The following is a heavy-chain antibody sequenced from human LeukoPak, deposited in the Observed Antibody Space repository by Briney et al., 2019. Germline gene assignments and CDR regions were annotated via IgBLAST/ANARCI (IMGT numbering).Heavy chain of an antibody. CDR3: ARGYRGYDPNAKLRLDYHYHGMDV. D-gene: IGHD5-12*01. V-gene: IGHV1-69*13. Sequence: SVKVSCKASGGTFSTYAISWVRQAPGQGLEWMGGIIPISGTPNYAQKFQGRVTINADESTSTAYMELSSLRSEDTAVYYCARGYRGYDPNAKLRLDYHYHGMDVWGQGTTVTVSS. CDR2: IIPISGTP. J-gene: IGHJ6*02. CDR1: GGTFSTYA.